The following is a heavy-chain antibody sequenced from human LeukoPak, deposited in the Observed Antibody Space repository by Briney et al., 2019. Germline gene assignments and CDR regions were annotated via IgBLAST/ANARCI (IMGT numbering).Heavy chain of an antibody. CDR1: GYTFTGYY. J-gene: IGHJ4*02. D-gene: IGHD3-22*01. Sequence: ASVKVSCKASGYTFTGYYMHWVRQAPGQGLEWMGWINPNSGGTNYAQKFQGRVTMTRDTSISTAYMELSRLRSDDTAVYYCARLSGAYYYDSSGYDDYWGQGTLVTASS. V-gene: IGHV1-2*02. CDR3: ARLSGAYYYDSSGYDDY. CDR2: INPNSGGT.